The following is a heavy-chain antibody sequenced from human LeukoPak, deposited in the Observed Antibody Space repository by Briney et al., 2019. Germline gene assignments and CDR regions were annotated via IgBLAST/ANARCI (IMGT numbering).Heavy chain of an antibody. CDR2: ISSSSSYK. D-gene: IGHD4-23*01. J-gene: IGHJ5*02. Sequence: GGSLRLSCAASGFTFSSYSMNWVRQAPGKRLEWVSYISSSSSYKYYADSVKGRFTISRDNAKNSLYLQMNSLRAEDTAVYYCAKGTTREVYRNWFDPWGQGTLVTVSS. CDR3: AKGTTREVYRNWFDP. CDR1: GFTFSSYS. V-gene: IGHV3-21*01.